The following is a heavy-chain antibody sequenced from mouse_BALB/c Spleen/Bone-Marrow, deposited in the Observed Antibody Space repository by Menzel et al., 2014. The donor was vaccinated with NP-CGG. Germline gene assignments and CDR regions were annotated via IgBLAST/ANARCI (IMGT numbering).Heavy chain of an antibody. CDR1: GYAFTNYW. V-gene: IGHV1-54*01. CDR2: INPGSGGS. J-gene: IGHJ4*01. Sequence: VQLQQSGAELVRPGTSVKVTCKASGYAFTNYWIERVKQRTGQGLEWIGVINPGSGGSNYNEKFKGKATLTADKSSGTAYMQLSSLTSDDSAVYFCVREMTRYAMDYWGQGTSVTVSS. CDR3: VREMTRYAMDY.